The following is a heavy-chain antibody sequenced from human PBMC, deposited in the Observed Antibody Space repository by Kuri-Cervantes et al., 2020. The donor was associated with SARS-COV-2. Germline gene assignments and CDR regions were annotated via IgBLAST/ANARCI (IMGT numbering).Heavy chain of an antibody. D-gene: IGHD2-2*01. Sequence: GSLRLSCTVSGGSIGSYYWSWIRQPPGKGLEWIGYIYYSGSTNYNPSLKSRVTISVDTSKNQFSLKLSSVTAADTAVYYCAKRICSSTSCYYYNWFDPWGQGTLVTVSS. J-gene: IGHJ5*02. CDR1: GGSIGSYY. CDR2: IYYSGST. V-gene: IGHV4-59*12. CDR3: AKRICSSTSCYYYNWFDP.